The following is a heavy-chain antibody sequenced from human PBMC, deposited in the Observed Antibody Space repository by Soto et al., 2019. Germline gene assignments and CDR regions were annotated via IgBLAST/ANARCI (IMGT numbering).Heavy chain of an antibody. D-gene: IGHD3-10*01. CDR3: AGGRTYYYYGMDV. Sequence: EVQLVESGGGVVQPGGSLRLSCAASGFTFSSYSMNWVRQAPGKGLEWVSYISSSSSTIYYADSVKGRFTISRDNAKNALYLQMNSLRDEDTAVYYWAGGRTYYYYGMDVWGQGTTVTVSS. CDR1: GFTFSSYS. V-gene: IGHV3-48*02. J-gene: IGHJ6*02. CDR2: ISSSSSTI.